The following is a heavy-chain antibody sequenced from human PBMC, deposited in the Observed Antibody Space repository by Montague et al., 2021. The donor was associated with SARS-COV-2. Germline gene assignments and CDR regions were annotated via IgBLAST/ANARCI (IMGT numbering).Heavy chain of an antibody. CDR1: GGSISSASHY. J-gene: IGHJ4*02. CDR3: ARDIAVAGLFDY. V-gene: IGHV4-61*02. D-gene: IGHD6-19*01. CDR2: ISISGST. Sequence: TLSLTCTVLGGSISSASHYWSWIRQPAGKGLEWIPCISISGSTNYNPSLKSRVPISVDTSKNHFSLKLSSVTAAASAVYYCARDIAVAGLFDYWGQGTLSPSPQ.